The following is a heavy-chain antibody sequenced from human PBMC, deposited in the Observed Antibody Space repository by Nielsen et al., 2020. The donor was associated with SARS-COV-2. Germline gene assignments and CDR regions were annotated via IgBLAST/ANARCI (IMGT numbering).Heavy chain of an antibody. Sequence: GESLKISCAASGFTVSSNYMSWVRQAPGKGLEWVSVIYSGGSTYYADSVKGRFTISRDNSKNTLYLQMNSLRAEDTAVYYCAKRGRAVAGADYWGQGTLVTVSS. D-gene: IGHD6-19*01. CDR1: GFTVSSNY. CDR3: AKRGRAVAGADY. V-gene: IGHV3-53*01. CDR2: IYSGGST. J-gene: IGHJ4*02.